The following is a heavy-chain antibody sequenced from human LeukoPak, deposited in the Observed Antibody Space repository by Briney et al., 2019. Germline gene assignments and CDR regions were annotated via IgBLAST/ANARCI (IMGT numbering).Heavy chain of an antibody. V-gene: IGHV3-23*01. D-gene: IGHD3-9*01. CDR3: AKEGLGYLNYDILTGYYGSPDY. Sequence: GGSLRLSCAASGFTFSSYAMSWVRQAPGKGLEWVSAISGSGGSTYYADSVKGRFTISRDNSKNTLYLQMNSLRAEDTAVYYCAKEGLGYLNYDILTGYYGSPDYWGQGTLVTVSS. CDR2: ISGSGGST. J-gene: IGHJ4*02. CDR1: GFTFSSYA.